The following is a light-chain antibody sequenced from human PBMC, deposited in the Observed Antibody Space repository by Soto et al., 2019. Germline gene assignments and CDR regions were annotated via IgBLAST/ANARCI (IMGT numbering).Light chain of an antibody. Sequence: IVLTDSPGTLSLSPGERATLSCRASHCVSSNYLAWYQQKPGQAPRLLIYGASSRATGIPDRFSGSGSGTDFTLTISRLEPEDFAVYYCQQRSNWPPGFTFGQGTRLEI. CDR1: HCVSSNY. CDR3: QQRSNWPPGFT. J-gene: IGKJ5*01. CDR2: GAS. V-gene: IGKV3D-20*02.